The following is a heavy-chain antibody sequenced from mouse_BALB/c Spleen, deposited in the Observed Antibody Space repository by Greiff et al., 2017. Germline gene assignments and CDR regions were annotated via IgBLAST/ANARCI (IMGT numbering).Heavy chain of an antibody. CDR3: ALTGTAWFAY. CDR2: INPSSGYT. V-gene: IGHV1-4*01. Sequence: QVQLQQSGAELARPGASVKMSCKASGYTFTSYTMHWVKQRPGQGLEWIGYINPSSGYTNYNQKFKDKATLTADKSSSTAYMQLSSVTSEDSAVYYGALTGTAWFAYWGQGTLVTVSA. J-gene: IGHJ3*01. CDR1: GYTFTSYT. D-gene: IGHD4-1*01.